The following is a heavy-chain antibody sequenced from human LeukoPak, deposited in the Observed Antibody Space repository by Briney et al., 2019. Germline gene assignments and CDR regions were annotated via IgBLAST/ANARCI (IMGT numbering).Heavy chain of an antibody. Sequence: PSETLSLTCAVSGGSISSSGYSWSWIRPPPGKGLEWVGYIYHSGSTYYNPSLKSRVTISVDRSKNQFSLKLSSVTAADTAVYYCARGPIAVNYYYYYGMDVWGQGTTVTVSS. D-gene: IGHD6-19*01. J-gene: IGHJ6*02. CDR1: GGSISSSGYS. CDR2: IYHSGST. V-gene: IGHV4-30-2*01. CDR3: ARGPIAVNYYYYYGMDV.